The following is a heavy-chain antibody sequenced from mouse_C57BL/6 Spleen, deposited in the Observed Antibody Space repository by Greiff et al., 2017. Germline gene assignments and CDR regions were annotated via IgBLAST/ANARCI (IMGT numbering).Heavy chain of an antibody. D-gene: IGHD2-4*01. Sequence: VKLMESGPGLVQPSQSLSITCTVSGFSLTSYGVHWVRQSPGKGLEWLGVIWSGGSTDYNAAFISRLSISKDNSKGQVFFKMNSLQADDTAIYYCAGNDYDVGAMDYWGQGTSVTVSS. V-gene: IGHV2-2*01. CDR1: GFSLTSYG. J-gene: IGHJ4*01. CDR2: IWSGGST. CDR3: AGNDYDVGAMDY.